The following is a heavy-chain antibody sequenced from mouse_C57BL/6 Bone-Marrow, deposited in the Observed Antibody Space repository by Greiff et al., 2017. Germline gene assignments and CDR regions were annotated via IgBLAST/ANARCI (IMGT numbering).Heavy chain of an antibody. CDR2: IHPNSGST. Sequence: VQLQQPGAELVKPGASVKLSCTASGYTFTSYWMDWVKQRPGQGLEWIGMIHPNSGSTNYNEKFKSKATLTVDKSSSTAYMQLSSLTSADSAVYYCVPWDLFAYWGQGTLVTVSA. CDR1: GYTFTSYW. J-gene: IGHJ3*01. V-gene: IGHV1-64*01. CDR3: VPWDLFAY. D-gene: IGHD4-1*01.